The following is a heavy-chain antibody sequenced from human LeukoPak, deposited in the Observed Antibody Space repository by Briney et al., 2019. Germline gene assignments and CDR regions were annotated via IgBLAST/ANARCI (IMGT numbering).Heavy chain of an antibody. J-gene: IGHJ5*02. Sequence: SETLSLTCAVYGGSFSGYYWSWIRQPPGKGLEWIGEINHSGSTNYNPSLKSRVTISVDTSKNQFSLKLSSVTAADTAVYYCAGVEEWLSSRFDPWGQGTLVTVSS. CDR3: AGVEEWLSSRFDP. V-gene: IGHV4-34*01. CDR2: INHSGST. CDR1: GGSFSGYY. D-gene: IGHD3-3*01.